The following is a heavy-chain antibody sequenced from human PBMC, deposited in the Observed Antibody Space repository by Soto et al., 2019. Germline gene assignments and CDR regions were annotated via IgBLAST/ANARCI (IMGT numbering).Heavy chain of an antibody. CDR1: GYTFTSYG. CDR3: ARDKGDYYDSPYIDY. D-gene: IGHD3-22*01. Sequence: GASVKVSCKASGYTFTSYGISWVRQAPGQGLEWMGWISAYNGNTNYAQKLQGRVTMTTDTSTSTAYMELRSLRSDDTAVYYCARDKGDYYDSPYIDYWGQGTLVTVSS. J-gene: IGHJ4*02. CDR2: ISAYNGNT. V-gene: IGHV1-18*01.